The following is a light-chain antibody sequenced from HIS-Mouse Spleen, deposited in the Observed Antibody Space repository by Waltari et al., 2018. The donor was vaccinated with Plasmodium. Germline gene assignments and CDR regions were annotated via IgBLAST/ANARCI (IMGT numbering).Light chain of an antibody. CDR2: EGS. Sequence: QSALTQPASVSGSPGPSIPIPCPGTSSDVGSSNLFSWYQQHPGKAPKLMIYEGSKRPSGVSNRFSGSKSGNTASLTISGLQAEDEADYYCCSYAGSSTFLFGGGTKLTVL. J-gene: IGLJ3*02. V-gene: IGLV2-23*03. CDR1: SSDVGSSNL. CDR3: CSYAGSSTFL.